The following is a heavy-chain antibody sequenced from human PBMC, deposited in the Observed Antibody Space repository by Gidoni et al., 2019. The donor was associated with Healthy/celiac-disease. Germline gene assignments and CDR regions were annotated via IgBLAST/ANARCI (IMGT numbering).Heavy chain of an antibody. Sequence: QVQLVQSGAEVKKPGSSVKVSCKASGGTFSSYATSWVRQAPGQGLEWLGGIIPSFGTANYAQKFQGRVTITADKSTSTAYMELSSLRSEDTAVYYCARDRGSHYYDSSGYFPGDFDYWGQGTLVTVSS. V-gene: IGHV1-69*06. J-gene: IGHJ4*02. CDR3: ARDRGSHYYDSSGYFPGDFDY. CDR1: GGTFSSYA. D-gene: IGHD3-22*01. CDR2: IIPSFGTA.